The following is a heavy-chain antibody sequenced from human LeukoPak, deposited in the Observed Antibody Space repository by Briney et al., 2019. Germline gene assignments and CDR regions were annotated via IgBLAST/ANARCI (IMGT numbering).Heavy chain of an antibody. D-gene: IGHD7-27*01. J-gene: IGHJ3*02. CDR3: AKDLTEEGAFDI. Sequence: PGGSLRLSCAASGFTFSSYGMHWVRQAPGKGLEWVAVIWYDGSNKYYADSVKGRFTISRDNAKNSLYLQMNSLRAEDTALYYCAKDLTEEGAFDIWGQGTMVTVSS. CDR1: GFTFSSYG. V-gene: IGHV3-33*03. CDR2: IWYDGSNK.